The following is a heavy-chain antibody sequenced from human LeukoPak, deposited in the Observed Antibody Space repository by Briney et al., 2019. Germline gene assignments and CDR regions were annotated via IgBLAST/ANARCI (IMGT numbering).Heavy chain of an antibody. CDR2: ISSSGS. J-gene: IGHJ4*02. V-gene: IGHV3-11*06. D-gene: IGHD1-14*01. CDR3: ARTTGSFGPVAL. CDR1: GFTFSDYY. Sequence: PGGSLRLSCAASGFTFSDYYMHWIRQAPGKGLEWVSYISSSGSYTHADSVKGRFTISRDNAKNSLYLQTNSLRAEDTALYYCARTTGSFGPVALWGQGTLVTVSS.